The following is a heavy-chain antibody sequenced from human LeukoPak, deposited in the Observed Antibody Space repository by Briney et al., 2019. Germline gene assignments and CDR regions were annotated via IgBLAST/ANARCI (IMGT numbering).Heavy chain of an antibody. CDR1: GGSISSSSYY. Sequence: SETLSLTCTVSGGSISSSSYYWGWIRQPPGKGLEWIGSIYYSGSTYYKPSLKSRVTISVDTSKNQFSLNLSSVAAADTAVYYCVSQNPNLITFGGVINYWGQGNLVTASS. V-gene: IGHV4-39*01. J-gene: IGHJ4*02. CDR3: VSQNPNLITFGGVINY. D-gene: IGHD3-16*02. CDR2: IYYSGST.